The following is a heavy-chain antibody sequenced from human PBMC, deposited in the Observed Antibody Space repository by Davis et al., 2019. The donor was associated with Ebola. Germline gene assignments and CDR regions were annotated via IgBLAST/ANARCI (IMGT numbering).Heavy chain of an antibody. Sequence: PSETLSLTCTVSGGSISSYYWSWIRQPPGKGLEWIGYIYYSGSTNYNPSLKSRVTISVDTSKNQFSLKLSSVTAADTAVYYCARAYSSGCCYGMDVWGQGTTVTVSS. CDR1: GGSISSYY. CDR2: IYYSGST. V-gene: IGHV4-59*01. D-gene: IGHD6-19*01. J-gene: IGHJ6*02. CDR3: ARAYSSGCCYGMDV.